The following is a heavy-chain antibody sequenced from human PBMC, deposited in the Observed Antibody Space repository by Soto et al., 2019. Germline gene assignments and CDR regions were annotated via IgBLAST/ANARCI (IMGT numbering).Heavy chain of an antibody. D-gene: IGHD3-3*01. J-gene: IGHJ4*02. V-gene: IGHV3-23*01. CDR2: ISGSDGST. Sequence: PGGSLRLSCAASGFTFSSYAMSWVRQAPGKGLEWVSAISGSDGSTYYADSVKGRFTISRDNSKNTLYLQMNSLRAEDTAVYYCAKDRDDFWSGYSDYWGQGTLVTVSS. CDR3: AKDRDDFWSGYSDY. CDR1: GFTFSSYA.